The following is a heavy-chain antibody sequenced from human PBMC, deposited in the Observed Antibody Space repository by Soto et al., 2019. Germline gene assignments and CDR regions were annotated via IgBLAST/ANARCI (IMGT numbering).Heavy chain of an antibody. CDR1: GGTFSSYT. D-gene: IGHD6-13*01. V-gene: IGHV1-69*08. Sequence: QVQLVQSGAEVKKPGSSVKVSCKASGGTFSSYTISWVRQAPGQGLEWMGRIIPILGIANYAQKFQGRVTITADKSTSTAYMELSSLRSEDTAVYCCAGDDSVRAAAADWYFDLWGRGTLVTVSS. J-gene: IGHJ2*01. CDR2: IIPILGIA. CDR3: AGDDSVRAAAADWYFDL.